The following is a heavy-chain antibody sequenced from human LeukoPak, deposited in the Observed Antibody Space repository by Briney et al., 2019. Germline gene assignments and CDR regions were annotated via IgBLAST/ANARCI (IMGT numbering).Heavy chain of an antibody. Sequence: GGSLRLSCAASGFTFTGHTMTWLRQAPGKGLERVSIIGGRDDRTYYADSVKGRFTISRDNSKNILYLKMNSLRAEDTAVYYCAKDTNPFYDFWSGYKWGQGTLVTVSS. D-gene: IGHD3-3*01. V-gene: IGHV3-23*01. CDR2: IGGRDDRT. CDR3: AKDTNPFYDFWSGYK. J-gene: IGHJ4*02. CDR1: GFTFTGHT.